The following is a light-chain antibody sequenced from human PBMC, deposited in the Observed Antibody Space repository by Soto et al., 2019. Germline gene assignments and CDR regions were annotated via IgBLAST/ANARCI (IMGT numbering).Light chain of an antibody. CDR3: QQSKSRRLT. Sequence: EIVLTQSPATLSLSPGERATLSCRASQSVSSYLAWSQQKPGQAPRLLIYDASTRATGIPPSYSGSGIGTDFTLTISILQPDDLEVYYCQQSKSRRLTVGQGTRLEIK. CDR2: DAS. J-gene: IGKJ5*01. CDR1: QSVSSY. V-gene: IGKV3-11*01.